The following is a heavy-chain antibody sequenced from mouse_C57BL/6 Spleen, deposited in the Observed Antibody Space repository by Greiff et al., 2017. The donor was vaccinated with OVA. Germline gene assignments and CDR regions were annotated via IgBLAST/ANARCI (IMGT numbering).Heavy chain of an antibody. V-gene: IGHV10-1*01. CDR3: VRHDGYYGYFDV. CDR1: GFSFNTYA. J-gene: IGHJ1*03. D-gene: IGHD2-3*01. Sequence: EVKVEESGGGLVQPKGSLKLSCAASGFSFNTYAMNWVRQAPGKGLEWVARIRSKSNNYATYYADSVKDRFTISRDDSESMLYLQMNNLKTEDTAVYYCVRHDGYYGYFDVWGTGTTVTVSS. CDR2: IRSKSNNYAT.